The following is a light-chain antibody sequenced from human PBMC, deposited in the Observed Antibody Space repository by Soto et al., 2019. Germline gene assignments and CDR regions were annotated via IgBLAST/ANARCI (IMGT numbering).Light chain of an antibody. CDR3: SSYTTSSTAHVV. Sequence: QSALTQPASVSGSPGQSITISCTGTSSDVGGYNYVSWYQQHPGKAPKLMIYDVSNRPSGVSNRVSGSKSGNTASLTISGLQAEYEADYYCSSYTTSSTAHVVFGGGTKLTVL. J-gene: IGLJ2*01. CDR1: SSDVGGYNY. CDR2: DVS. V-gene: IGLV2-14*01.